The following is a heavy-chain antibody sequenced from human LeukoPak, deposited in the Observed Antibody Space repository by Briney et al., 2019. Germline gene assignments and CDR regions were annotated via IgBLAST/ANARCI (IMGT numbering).Heavy chain of an antibody. CDR3: ARAEGYDFSSGPND. J-gene: IGHJ4*02. CDR2: ISSSSSYI. V-gene: IGHV3-21*01. CDR1: GFTSSSYS. D-gene: IGHD3-3*01. Sequence: GGSLRLSCAASGFTSSSYSMNWVRQAPGKGLEWVSSISSSSSYIYYADSVKGRFTISRDNAKNSLYLQMNSLRAEDTAVYYCARAEGYDFSSGPNDWGQGTLVTVSS.